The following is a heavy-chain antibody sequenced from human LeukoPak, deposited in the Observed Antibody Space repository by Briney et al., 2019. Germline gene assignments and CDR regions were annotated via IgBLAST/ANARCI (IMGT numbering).Heavy chain of an antibody. CDR2: INPNSGGT. V-gene: IGHV1-2*02. CDR3: ARDKSGSYSVDY. Sequence: AASVKVSCKASGYAFTGSYIHWVRQAPGQGLEWLGWINPNSGGTNYAQKFQGRVSMTRDTSITTAYMELRRLRSDDTATYYCARDKSGSYSVDYWGQGTLVTVSS. J-gene: IGHJ4*02. CDR1: GYAFTGSY. D-gene: IGHD1-26*01.